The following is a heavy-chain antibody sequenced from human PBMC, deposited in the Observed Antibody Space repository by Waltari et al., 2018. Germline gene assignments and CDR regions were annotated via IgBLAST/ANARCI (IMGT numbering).Heavy chain of an antibody. CDR1: GGSRTGSS. D-gene: IGHD3-3*01. Sequence: QVQLPESGPGLVKPSETLSLTCSVSGGSRTGSSWSGIRQSPGMGLEWIGYIYYTGTTNNNPSPRSRVTISLDTSKSQFSLKLNSVTAADTAVYCCARGANFWGRFSYWYMDVWGKGTPVTISS. CDR3: ARGANFWGRFSYWYMDV. J-gene: IGHJ6*03. CDR2: IYYTGTT. V-gene: IGHV4-59*01.